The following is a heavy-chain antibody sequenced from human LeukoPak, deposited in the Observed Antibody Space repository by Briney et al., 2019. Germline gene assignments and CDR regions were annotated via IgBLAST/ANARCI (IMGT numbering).Heavy chain of an antibody. V-gene: IGHV3-23*01. CDR3: AKDSIERNGVYDAFDV. J-gene: IGHJ3*01. D-gene: IGHD2-8*01. CDR1: GFTFSEFA. CDR2: IGGGGVDR. Sequence: GGSLRLSCVASGFTFSEFAMNWVRQVPGKGPEWVSHIGGGGVDREYEESVKGRFTVSRDNSRNSLYLQMISLRGEDTAICYCAKDSIERNGVYDAFDVWGQGTKVTVAS.